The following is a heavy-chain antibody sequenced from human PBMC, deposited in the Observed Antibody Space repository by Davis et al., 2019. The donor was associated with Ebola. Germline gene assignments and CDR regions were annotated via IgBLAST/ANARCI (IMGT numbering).Heavy chain of an antibody. Sequence: GSLRLSCAVPGGSISSYYWSWIRQPPGKGLEWIGYMYYSGSTNYNPSLKSRVTISADTSKNQFSLKLSSVTAADTAVYYCARRYFDHYGMDVWGQGTTVTVSS. CDR3: ARRYFDHYGMDV. J-gene: IGHJ6*02. CDR1: GGSISSYY. V-gene: IGHV4-59*01. D-gene: IGHD3-9*01. CDR2: MYYSGST.